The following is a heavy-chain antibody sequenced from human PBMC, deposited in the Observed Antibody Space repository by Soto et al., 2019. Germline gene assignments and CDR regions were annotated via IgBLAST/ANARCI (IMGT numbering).Heavy chain of an antibody. CDR1: GGSISSYY. V-gene: IGHV4-59*01. D-gene: IGHD1-20*01. CDR2: IYYSGST. J-gene: IGHJ5*02. Sequence: SETLSLTCTVSGGSISSYYWSWIRQPPGKGLEWIGYIYYSGSTNYNPSLKSRVTISVDTSKNQFSLKLSSVTAADTAVYYCARERITWFDPWGQGTLVTVSS. CDR3: ARERITWFDP.